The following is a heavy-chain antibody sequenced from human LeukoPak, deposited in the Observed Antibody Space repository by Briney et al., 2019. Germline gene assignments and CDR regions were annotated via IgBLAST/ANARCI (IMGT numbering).Heavy chain of an antibody. Sequence: SETLSLTCAVYGGSFSGYYWSWIRQPPGKGLEWIGEINHSGSTNYNPSLKSRVTISVDTSKNQFSLKLSSVTAADTAVYYCARYRRDSSGWYKTENDAFDIWGQGAMVTVSS. CDR2: INHSGST. V-gene: IGHV4-34*01. CDR1: GGSFSGYY. CDR3: ARYRRDSSGWYKTENDAFDI. D-gene: IGHD6-19*01. J-gene: IGHJ3*02.